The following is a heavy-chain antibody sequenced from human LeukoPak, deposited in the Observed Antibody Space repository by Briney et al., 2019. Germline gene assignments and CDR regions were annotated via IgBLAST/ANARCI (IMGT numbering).Heavy chain of an antibody. CDR3: ATSARTYIGSSLDY. CDR2: ISSVASIT. V-gene: IGHV3-74*01. Sequence: PGGSLRLSCAASGFTFSTYWMHWVRQDPGKGLVWVSRISSVASITSYANPVKGRFTISRDNAKNTLYLQMNSLRAEDTALYYCATSARTYIGSSLDYWGQGTLVTVSS. CDR1: GFTFSTYW. J-gene: IGHJ4*02. D-gene: IGHD2-15*01.